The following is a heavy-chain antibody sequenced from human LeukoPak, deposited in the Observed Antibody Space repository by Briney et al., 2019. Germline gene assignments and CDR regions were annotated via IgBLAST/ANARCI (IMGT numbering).Heavy chain of an antibody. D-gene: IGHD3-10*01. CDR3: ARDFKRKEWFGDRNWFDP. CDR2: IYTSGNT. Sequence: SETLSLTCTVSGGSISSYYWSWIRQPAGKGLEWIGRIYTSGNTNYNPPHKSRVTMSVDTSKNQFSLKLSSVTAADTAVYYCARDFKRKEWFGDRNWFDPWGQGTLVTVSS. J-gene: IGHJ5*02. V-gene: IGHV4-4*07. CDR1: GGSISSYY.